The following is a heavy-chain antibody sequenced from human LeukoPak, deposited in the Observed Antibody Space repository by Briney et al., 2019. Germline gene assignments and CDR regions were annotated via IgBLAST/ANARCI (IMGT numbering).Heavy chain of an antibody. V-gene: IGHV4-38-2*01. Sequence: PSETLSLTCAVSGYSISSGYYWGWIRQPPGKGLEWIGSIYYSGSTYYNPSLKSRVTISTDAPKNQFSLKLSSVIAADTAVYYCAMAVTGPYNWFDPWGQGTLVTVSS. D-gene: IGHD6-19*01. CDR1: GYSISSGYY. CDR2: IYYSGST. J-gene: IGHJ5*02. CDR3: AMAVTGPYNWFDP.